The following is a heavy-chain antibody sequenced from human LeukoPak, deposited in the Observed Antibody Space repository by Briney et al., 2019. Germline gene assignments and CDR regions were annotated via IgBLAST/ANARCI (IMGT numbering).Heavy chain of an antibody. J-gene: IGHJ3*02. Sequence: SETLSLTCAVYGGSFSGYYWSWIRRPPGKGLEWIGEINHSGSTNYNPSLKSRVTISVDTSKNQFSLKLSSVTAADTAVYYCARQGWDLSGNAFDIWGQGTMVTVSS. D-gene: IGHD6-19*01. V-gene: IGHV4-34*01. CDR1: GGSFSGYY. CDR2: INHSGST. CDR3: ARQGWDLSGNAFDI.